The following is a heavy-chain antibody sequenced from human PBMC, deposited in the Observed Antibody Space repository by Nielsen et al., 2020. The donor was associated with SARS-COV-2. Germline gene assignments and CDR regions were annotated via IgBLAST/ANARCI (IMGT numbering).Heavy chain of an antibody. CDR1: GYTFTNFA. Sequence: ASVKVSCKASGYTFTNFALNWVRQAPGQGLEWMGRISVDNGKTNYAQRVQGRVTMTRDTSTRTAYMELRSLKSDDTAVYYCAIDNDYGDLDPWGQGTLVTVSS. D-gene: IGHD4/OR15-4a*01. J-gene: IGHJ5*02. CDR2: ISVDNGKT. CDR3: AIDNDYGDLDP. V-gene: IGHV1-18*04.